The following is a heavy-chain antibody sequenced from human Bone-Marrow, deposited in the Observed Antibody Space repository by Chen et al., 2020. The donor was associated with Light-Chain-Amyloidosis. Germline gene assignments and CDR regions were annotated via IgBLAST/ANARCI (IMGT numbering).Heavy chain of an antibody. Sequence: VQLVDSGGGLVQPGGSLRLSCVGSGFTVSNDAMTWVRQAPGKGLEWVSVARGGDGPTYYADSVRGRFTIYRDNSENTLYLQMNSLRAEDTAVYYCAKDRCTSISCSDFDYWGQGTLVTVSS. CDR3: AKDRCTSISCSDFDY. D-gene: IGHD2-2*01. CDR2: ARGGDGPT. J-gene: IGHJ4*02. V-gene: IGHV3-23*04. CDR1: GFTVSNDA.